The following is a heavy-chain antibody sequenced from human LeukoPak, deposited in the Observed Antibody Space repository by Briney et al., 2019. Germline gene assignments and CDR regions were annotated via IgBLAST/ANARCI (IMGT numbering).Heavy chain of an antibody. V-gene: IGHV1-18*01. J-gene: IGHJ4*02. CDR2: ISAYNGNT. CDR3: ARDYKSYYYDSSGYYYHLVDCGY. Sequence: VKVSCKASGYTFTSYGISWVRQAPGQGLEWMGWISAYNGNTNYAQKLQGRVTMTTDTSTSTAYMELRSLRSDDTAVYYCARDYKSYYYDSSGYYYHLVDCGYWGQGTLVTVSS. D-gene: IGHD3-22*01. CDR1: GYTFTSYG.